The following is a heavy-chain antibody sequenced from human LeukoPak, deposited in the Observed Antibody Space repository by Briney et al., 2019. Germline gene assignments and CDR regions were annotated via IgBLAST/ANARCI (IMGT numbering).Heavy chain of an antibody. CDR2: IIPIFGTA. CDR3: ARASLRFLEGDYYYYYMDV. CDR1: GGTFSSYA. D-gene: IGHD3-3*01. J-gene: IGHJ6*03. V-gene: IGHV1-69*05. Sequence: GASVKVSCKASGGTFSSYAISRVRQAPGQGLEWMGGIIPIFGTANYAQKFRGRVTITTDESTSTAYMELSSLRSEDTAVYYCARASLRFLEGDYYYYYMDVWGKGTTVTVSS.